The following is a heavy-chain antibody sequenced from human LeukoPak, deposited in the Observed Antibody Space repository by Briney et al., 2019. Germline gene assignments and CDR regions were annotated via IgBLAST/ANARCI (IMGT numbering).Heavy chain of an antibody. Sequence: GASVKVSCKASGYTFTGYYMHWVRQAPGQGLEWMGWINPNSGGTNYAQKFQGRVTMTRDTSISTAYMELGRLRSDDTAVYYCARVAPNTPGPPFDPWGQGTLVTVSS. V-gene: IGHV1-2*02. J-gene: IGHJ5*02. D-gene: IGHD2/OR15-2a*01. CDR2: INPNSGGT. CDR1: GYTFTGYY. CDR3: ARVAPNTPGPPFDP.